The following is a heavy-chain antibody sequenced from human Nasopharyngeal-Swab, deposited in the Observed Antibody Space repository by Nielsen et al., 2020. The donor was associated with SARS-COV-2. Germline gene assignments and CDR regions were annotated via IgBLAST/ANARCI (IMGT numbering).Heavy chain of an antibody. CDR3: ARHHYDFWSGYYEGYFDY. Sequence: SETLSLTCTVSGGSISSYYWSWIRQPPGKGLEGIGYIYYSGSTNYNPSLKSRVTISVDTSKNQFSLKLSSVTAADTAVYYCARHHYDFWSGYYEGYFDYWGQGTLVTVSS. J-gene: IGHJ4*02. D-gene: IGHD3-3*01. CDR1: GGSISSYY. V-gene: IGHV4-59*08. CDR2: IYYSGST.